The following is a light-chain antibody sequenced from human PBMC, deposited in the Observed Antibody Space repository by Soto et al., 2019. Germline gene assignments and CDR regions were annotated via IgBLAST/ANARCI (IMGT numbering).Light chain of an antibody. CDR1: QSVSSY. J-gene: IGKJ1*01. CDR3: QQRTATWT. V-gene: IGKV3-11*01. Sequence: EIVLTQSPATLSLSPGERATLSCRASQSVSSYLAWYQQKPGQAPRLLIYDASNWATGIPARFSGSGSGTDFTLTISSLEPEDFAVYYCQQRTATWTFGQGTKVDI. CDR2: DAS.